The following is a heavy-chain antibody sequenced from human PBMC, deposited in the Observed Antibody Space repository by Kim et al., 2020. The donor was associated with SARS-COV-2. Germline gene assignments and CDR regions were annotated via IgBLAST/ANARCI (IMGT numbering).Heavy chain of an antibody. V-gene: IGHV3-23*01. Sequence: GGSLRLSCAASGFTFSSYAMSWVRQAPGKGLEWVSAISGSGGSTYYADSVKGRFTISRDNSKNTLYLQMNILRAEDTAVYYCAKTESRVSRYSSGWYEYYYYGMDVWGQGTTVTVSS. J-gene: IGHJ6*02. CDR3: AKTESRVSRYSSGWYEYYYYGMDV. CDR2: ISGSGGST. D-gene: IGHD6-19*01. CDR1: GFTFSSYA.